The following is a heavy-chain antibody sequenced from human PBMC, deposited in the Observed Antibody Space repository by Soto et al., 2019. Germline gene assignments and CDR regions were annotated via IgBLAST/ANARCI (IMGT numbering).Heavy chain of an antibody. CDR2: IIPIFGTA. CDR1: GGTFSSYA. Sequence: SVKVSCKASGGTFSSYAISWVRQAPGQGLEWMGGIIPIFGTANYAQKFQGRVTITADESTSTAYMELSSLRSEDTAVYYCARDPYGSGSYSSDYFDYWGQGTLVTVSS. D-gene: IGHD3-10*01. V-gene: IGHV1-69*13. J-gene: IGHJ4*02. CDR3: ARDPYGSGSYSSDYFDY.